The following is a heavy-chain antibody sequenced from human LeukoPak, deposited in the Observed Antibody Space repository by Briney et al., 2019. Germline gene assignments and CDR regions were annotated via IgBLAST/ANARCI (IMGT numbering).Heavy chain of an antibody. D-gene: IGHD6-19*01. Sequence: ASVKVSCKASGYTFTSYDINWVRQATGQGLEWMGWMNANSGNTGYAQKFQGRVTMTRNTSISTAYMELSSLRSEDTAVYYCARLLYKTYSSGWYEGFDYWGQGTLVTVSS. CDR2: MNANSGNT. CDR1: GYTFTSYD. CDR3: ARLLYKTYSSGWYEGFDY. J-gene: IGHJ4*02. V-gene: IGHV1-8*01.